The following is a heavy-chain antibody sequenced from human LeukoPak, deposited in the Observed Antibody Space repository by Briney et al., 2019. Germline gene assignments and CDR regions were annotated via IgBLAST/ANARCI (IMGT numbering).Heavy chain of an antibody. CDR1: GVSMSTYY. J-gene: IGHJ4*02. CDR2: IHYSGST. V-gene: IGHV4-59*01. D-gene: IGHD3-10*01. Sequence: SETLSLTCTVSGVSMSTYYWSWIRQSPGKGLEWLAYIHYSGSTNINPSLKGRLAISIDTSKNQFSLKVNSVTAADTVVYYCARDIYGSGYGFFDYWGQGTLVTVSS. CDR3: ARDIYGSGYGFFDY.